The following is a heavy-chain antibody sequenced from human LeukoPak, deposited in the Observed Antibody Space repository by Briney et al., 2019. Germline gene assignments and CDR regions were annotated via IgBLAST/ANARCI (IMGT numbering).Heavy chain of an antibody. D-gene: IGHD6-13*01. CDR2: IIPIFSTA. CDR1: RYTVTTYA. Sequence: SVKVSCKASRYTVTTYAISWVRQAPGQRLEWRGGIIPIFSTANYAQKFQGRVTITADESTSTAYMELSRLRSEDTAVYYCARGGILNCYYYYMDVWGKGTTVTISS. J-gene: IGHJ6*03. CDR3: ARGGILNCYYYYMDV. V-gene: IGHV1-69*13.